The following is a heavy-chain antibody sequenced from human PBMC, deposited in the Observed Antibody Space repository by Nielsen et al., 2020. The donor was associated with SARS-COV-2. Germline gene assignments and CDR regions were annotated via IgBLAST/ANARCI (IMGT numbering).Heavy chain of an antibody. D-gene: IGHD5-24*01. V-gene: IGHV4-31*03. J-gene: IGHJ5*02. CDR2: RHYNGNT. CDR1: GGSISSGGSS. CDR3: ARGDGWFDP. Sequence: SETLSLTCTVSGGSISSGGSSWSWISQHPGKGLEWIASRHYNGNTYYNPSLHRPMISVETSKNEFSLRLTSVTAADTALYYCARGDGWFDPWGQGTRVTVSS.